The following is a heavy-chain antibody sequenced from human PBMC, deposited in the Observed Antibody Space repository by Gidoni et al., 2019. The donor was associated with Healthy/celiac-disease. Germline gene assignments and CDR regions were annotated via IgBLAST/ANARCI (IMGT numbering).Heavy chain of an antibody. D-gene: IGHD1-1*01. Sequence: QVQLVESGGGLVKPGGSLRLSGAASGFTHRDYYMSWIRQAPGKGLEWVSYISSSVSTIYYADSVKGRFTISRDNAKNSLYLQMNSLRAEDTAVYYCARENIGYGTIDYYYYMDVWGKGTTVTVSS. J-gene: IGHJ6*03. CDR1: GFTHRDYY. CDR3: ARENIGYGTIDYYYYMDV. CDR2: ISSSVSTI. V-gene: IGHV3-11*01.